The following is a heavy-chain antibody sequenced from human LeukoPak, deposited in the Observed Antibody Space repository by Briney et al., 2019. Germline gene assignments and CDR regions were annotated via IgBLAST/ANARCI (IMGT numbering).Heavy chain of an antibody. CDR2: INSDGSRT. Sequence: GGSLRLSCAAPGFTLSTYWMHWVRHGPGKGLVWVSCINSDGSRTTYADSVKGRFTISRDNAKNTLYLQMNTLRVEDTAVYYRARGSWSAADTNIDYWGQGTLVTVSS. J-gene: IGHJ4*02. D-gene: IGHD6-13*01. V-gene: IGHV3-74*01. CDR1: GFTLSTYW. CDR3: ARGSWSAADTNIDY.